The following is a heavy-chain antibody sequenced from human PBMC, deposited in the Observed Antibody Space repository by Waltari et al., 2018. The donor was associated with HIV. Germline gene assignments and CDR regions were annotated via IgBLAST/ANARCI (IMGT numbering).Heavy chain of an antibody. CDR1: GFTLTDYA. CDR3: ARQGNTGTYFGGHR. Sequence: QVHLVESGGTVVQPGKSLRLSCVTDGFTLTDYAMSWFRQTPGGGREGVGVLWPYGNTGFYAPFVRGRFSISRDNTKKTVFLQMRALRAYDTGVYFCARQGNTGTYFGGHRWGRGT. CDR2: LWPYGNTG. V-gene: IGHV3-33*01. D-gene: IGHD3-10*01. J-gene: IGHJ4*02.